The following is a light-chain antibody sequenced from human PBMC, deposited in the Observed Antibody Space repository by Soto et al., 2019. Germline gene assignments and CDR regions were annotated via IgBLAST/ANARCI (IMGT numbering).Light chain of an antibody. Sequence: SYELTQPPSVSVSPGQTASITCSGDKLGDKYVSWYHQKPGQSPVLVIYQGTRRPSGIPERFSGSNSGNTATLTISGTQAMDEADYYCQAWDNSIVLFGGGTKLTVL. CDR2: QGT. CDR3: QAWDNSIVL. V-gene: IGLV3-1*01. J-gene: IGLJ3*02. CDR1: KLGDKY.